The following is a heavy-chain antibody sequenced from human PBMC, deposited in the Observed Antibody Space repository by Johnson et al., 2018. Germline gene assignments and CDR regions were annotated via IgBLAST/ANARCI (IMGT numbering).Heavy chain of an antibody. Sequence: VQLQESGGGLVQPGGSLRLSCVASGFTFSSYWMHWVRQDPGKGLVWVSRSYSDGSITNYADSVKGRFTLSRDNAKNTLYLQMNSLRVEDTAVYYCARGSLVSGYYSRGAFEIWGQGTMVTVSS. CDR1: GFTFSSYW. J-gene: IGHJ3*02. V-gene: IGHV3-74*01. CDR2: SYSDGSIT. D-gene: IGHD3-22*01. CDR3: ARGSLVSGYYSRGAFEI.